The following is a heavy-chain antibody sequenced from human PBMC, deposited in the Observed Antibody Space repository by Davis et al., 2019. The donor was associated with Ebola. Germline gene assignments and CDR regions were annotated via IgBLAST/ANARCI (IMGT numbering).Heavy chain of an antibody. V-gene: IGHV4-39*01. Sequence: MPGGSLRLSCSVSGGSIRSSPYYWDWVRQPPGKVLEWIGNIYYSGSTYYNPSLKSRVTISVDTSKNQFSLNLSSVTAADTALYYCARGREYNAYAPFDLWGQGTLVTVSS. CDR2: IYYSGST. J-gene: IGHJ4*02. CDR3: ARGREYNAYAPFDL. D-gene: IGHD5-12*01. CDR1: GGSIRSSPYY.